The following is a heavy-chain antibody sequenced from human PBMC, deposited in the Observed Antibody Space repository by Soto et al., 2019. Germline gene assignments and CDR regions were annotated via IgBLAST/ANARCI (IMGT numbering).Heavy chain of an antibody. CDR3: ARGRDGSNYYFDY. Sequence: GSSVKVSCKASGGTFSDSVTSWVRQAPGQGLEWMGGIVPIFGKANLAEKFQDRVTITADESTSTAYMKLSSLRSEDTAVYYCARGRDGSNYYFDYWGQGTLVTLSS. D-gene: IGHD3-10*01. J-gene: IGHJ4*02. CDR2: IVPIFGKA. CDR1: GGTFSDSV. V-gene: IGHV1-69*13.